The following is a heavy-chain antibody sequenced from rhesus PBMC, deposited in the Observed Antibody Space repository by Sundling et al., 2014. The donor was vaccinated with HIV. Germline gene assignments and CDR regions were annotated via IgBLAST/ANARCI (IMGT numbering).Heavy chain of an antibody. J-gene: IGHJ6*01. D-gene: IGHD1-26*01. V-gene: IGHV3-59*01. CDR1: GFTFSDHY. CDR3: ARWNWNYQGYGLDS. Sequence: EVQLVESGGGLAKPGGSLRLSCAASGFTFSDHYMYWVRQASGKGLEWVSRISNGGGNTWYADSVKGRFTISRENAKNTLYLQMDSLRAEDTAVYYCARWNWNYQGYGLDSWGQGVVVTVSS. CDR2: ISNGGGNT.